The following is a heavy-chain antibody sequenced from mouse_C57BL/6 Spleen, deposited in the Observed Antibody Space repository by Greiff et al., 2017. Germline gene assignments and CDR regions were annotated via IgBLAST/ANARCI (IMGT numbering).Heavy chain of an antibody. V-gene: IGHV5-6*02. CDR3: ARHPNDGYYESYWYFDV. J-gene: IGHJ1*03. CDR1: GFTFSSYG. CDR2: ISIGGSYT. Sequence: DVKVVESGGDLVKPGGSLKLSCAASGFTFSSYGMSWVRQTPDKRLEWVATISIGGSYTYYPDSVKGRFTISRDNAKNTLYLQMSSLKSEDTAMYYCARHPNDGYYESYWYFDVWGTGTTVTVSS. D-gene: IGHD2-3*01.